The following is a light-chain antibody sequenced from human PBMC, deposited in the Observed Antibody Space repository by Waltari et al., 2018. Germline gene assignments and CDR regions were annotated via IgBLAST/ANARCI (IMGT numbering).Light chain of an antibody. CDR3: SSYTSSSTVV. V-gene: IGLV2-14*03. CDR2: DVS. Sequence: QSALTQPASVSGPLGQSITISCTGTSNDVGSYHYVHWYQQHPGKAPKLMIYDVSYRPSGVSNRFSGSKSGNTASLSISGLQAEDEADYYCSSYTSSSTVVFGGGTKLTAL. J-gene: IGLJ2*01. CDR1: SNDVGSYHY.